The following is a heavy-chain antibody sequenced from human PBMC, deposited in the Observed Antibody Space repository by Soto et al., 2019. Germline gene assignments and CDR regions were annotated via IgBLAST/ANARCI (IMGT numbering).Heavy chain of an antibody. V-gene: IGHV3-11*01. Sequence: QVQLVDSGGGLVKPGGSLRLSCTASGFTLTNYFVSWIRQAPGKGLEWIAYINNRGSAIYYTDSVKGRFTISRDNAKNSLFLQMDSLRAEDTAVHYCASQLWSHDAFDVWGRGTMVNVSS. J-gene: IGHJ3*01. CDR1: GFTLTNYF. D-gene: IGHD1-1*01. CDR3: ASQLWSHDAFDV. CDR2: INNRGSAI.